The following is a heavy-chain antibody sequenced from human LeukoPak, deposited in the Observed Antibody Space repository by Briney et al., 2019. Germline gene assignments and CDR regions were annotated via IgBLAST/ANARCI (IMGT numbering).Heavy chain of an antibody. V-gene: IGHV1-8*01. CDR2: MNPNSGNT. D-gene: IGHD3-10*01. J-gene: IGHJ4*02. CDR1: GYTFTSYD. CDR3: AREREETYGSGSYTFDH. Sequence: ASVKVSCKASGYTFTSYDINWVRQATGQGLEWMGWMNPNSGNTGYAQKFQGRVTMTRNTSISTAYMELSSLRSDDTAVYYCAREREETYGSGSYTFDHWGQGTLVTVSS.